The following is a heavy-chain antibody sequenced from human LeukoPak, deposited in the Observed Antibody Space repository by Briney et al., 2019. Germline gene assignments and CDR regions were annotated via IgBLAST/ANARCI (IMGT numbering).Heavy chain of an antibody. Sequence: SETLSLTCTVSGGSISSYYWSWIRQPPGKGLEWIGYIYYSGSTNYNPSLKSRVTISVDTSKNQFSLKLSSVTAADTAVYYCARGGTAVIAPYAFDIWGQGTMVTVSS. CDR2: IYYSGST. V-gene: IGHV4-59*01. CDR3: ARGGTAVIAPYAFDI. D-gene: IGHD4-23*01. J-gene: IGHJ3*02. CDR1: GGSISSYY.